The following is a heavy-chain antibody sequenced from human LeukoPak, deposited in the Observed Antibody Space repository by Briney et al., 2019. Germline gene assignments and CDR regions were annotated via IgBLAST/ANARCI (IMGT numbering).Heavy chain of an antibody. J-gene: IGHJ6*02. Sequence: SETLSLTCSGSGGSISSYYWSWIRQPAGKGLEWIGRIYTSGSTNYNPSLKSRVTMSVDTSKNQFSLKLSSVTAADTAVYYCARGNSSGWYRDYYYYGMDVWGQGTTVTVSS. D-gene: IGHD6-19*01. CDR1: GGSISSYY. CDR3: ARGNSSGWYRDYYYYGMDV. CDR2: IYTSGST. V-gene: IGHV4-4*07.